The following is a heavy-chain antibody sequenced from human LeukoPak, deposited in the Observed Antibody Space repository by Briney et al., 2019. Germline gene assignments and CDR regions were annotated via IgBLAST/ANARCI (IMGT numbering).Heavy chain of an antibody. Sequence: HPGGSLRLSCVASGFTLSNSWMSWVRQAPGKGLEWVANIKQDGSKKNYVDSVKGRFTISRDNAKNSLYLQMNSLRAEDTAVYYCARDSAYGWDYWGQGTLVTVSS. CDR1: GFTLSNSW. J-gene: IGHJ4*02. D-gene: IGHD2-15*01. CDR3: ARDSAYGWDY. V-gene: IGHV3-7*04. CDR2: IKQDGSKK.